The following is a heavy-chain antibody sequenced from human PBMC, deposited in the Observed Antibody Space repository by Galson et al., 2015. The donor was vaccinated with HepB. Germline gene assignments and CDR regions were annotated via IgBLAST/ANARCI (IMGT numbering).Heavy chain of an antibody. Sequence: SLRLSCAASGFTFSSYAMHWVRQAPGRGLEWVAVISYDGSNKYYADSVKGRFTISRDNSKNTLYLQMNSLRAEDTAVYYCARAERWRYYYYMDVWGKGTTVTVSS. J-gene: IGHJ6*03. V-gene: IGHV3-30-3*01. CDR1: GFTFSSYA. CDR3: ARAERWRYYYYMDV. CDR2: ISYDGSNK. D-gene: IGHD5-24*01.